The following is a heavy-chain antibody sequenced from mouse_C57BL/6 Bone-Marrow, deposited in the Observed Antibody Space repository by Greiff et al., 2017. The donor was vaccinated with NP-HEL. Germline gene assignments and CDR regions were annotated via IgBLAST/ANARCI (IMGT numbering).Heavy chain of an antibody. CDR1: GYTFTSYW. Sequence: QVQLQQPGAELVMPGASVKLSCKASGYTFTSYWMHWAKQRPGQGLEWIGEIDPSDSYTNYNQKFKGKSTLTVDKSSSTAYMQLSSLTSEDSAVYYCARKGITTVVATDYFDYWGQGTTLTVSS. D-gene: IGHD1-1*01. CDR3: ARKGITTVVATDYFDY. CDR2: IDPSDSYT. J-gene: IGHJ2*01. V-gene: IGHV1-69*01.